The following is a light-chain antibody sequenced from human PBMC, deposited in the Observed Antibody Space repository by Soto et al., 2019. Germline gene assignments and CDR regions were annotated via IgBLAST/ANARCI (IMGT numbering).Light chain of an antibody. Sequence: QSALTQPPSASGSPGQSVTISCTGTSSDVGGYNHVSWYQQHPGKAPKLLIYQVTERPSGVPDRFSASKSGNTASLTVSGLQAEDEADYYCSSYADGSLYVFGTGTKLTVL. CDR2: QVT. J-gene: IGLJ1*01. CDR1: SSDVGGYNH. V-gene: IGLV2-8*01. CDR3: SSYADGSLYV.